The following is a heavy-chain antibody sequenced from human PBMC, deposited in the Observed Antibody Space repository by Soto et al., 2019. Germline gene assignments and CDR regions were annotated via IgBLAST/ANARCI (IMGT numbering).Heavy chain of an antibody. V-gene: IGHV3-23*01. CDR2: ISGSGGST. CDR3: AKDVRWLQGLDY. D-gene: IGHD5-12*01. J-gene: IGHJ4*02. CDR1: GFTFSGYA. Sequence: DVQLLESGGGLVQPGGSLRLSCAAYGFTFSGYAMNWVRQAPGKGLEWVSVISGSGGSTNYADSVKGRFTISRDNSKNTVFLQMNSLRAEDTAVYYCAKDVRWLQGLDYWGQGTLVTVSS.